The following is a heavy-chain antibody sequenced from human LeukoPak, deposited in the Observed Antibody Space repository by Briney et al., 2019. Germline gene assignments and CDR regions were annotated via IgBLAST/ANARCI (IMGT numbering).Heavy chain of an antibody. CDR1: GFTFSSYE. D-gene: IGHD3-3*01. CDR2: ISSSGSTI. V-gene: IGHV3-48*03. Sequence: GESLRLSCAASGFTFSSYEMNWVRQAPGKGLEWVSYISSSGSTIYCAASVKGRFTISRDNAKNTLYLQMNSLGSEDTAVYYCGSDVLRFLEWLFDAFDIWGQGTMVTVSS. J-gene: IGHJ3*02. CDR3: GSDVLRFLEWLFDAFDI.